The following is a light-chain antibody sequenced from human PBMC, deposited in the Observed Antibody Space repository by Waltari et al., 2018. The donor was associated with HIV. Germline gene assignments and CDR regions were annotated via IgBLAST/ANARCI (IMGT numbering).Light chain of an antibody. V-gene: IGLV1-40*01. J-gene: IGLJ2*01. Sequence: SVLTQPPSVSGAPGQRVTISCSESGSNIGATYDVHWYQHLPGTAPKLLIYGNSNRPSGVPDRFSGSKSGTSASLTISWLQAEDEADYYCCSYASSGTFVVFGGGTNLTVL. CDR2: GNS. CDR3: CSYASSGTFVV. CDR1: GSNIGATYD.